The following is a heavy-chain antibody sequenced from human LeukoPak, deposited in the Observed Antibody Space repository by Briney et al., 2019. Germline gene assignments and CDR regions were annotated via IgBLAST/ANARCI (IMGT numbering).Heavy chain of an antibody. CDR2: IYYSGST. CDR1: GGSISSSSYY. Sequence: PSETLSLTCTVSGGSISSSSYYWGWIRQPPGKGLEWIGSIYYSGSTYYNPSLKSRVTISVDTSKNQFSLKLSSVTAADTAVYYCARRGRKGRDYYYYMDVWGKGTTVTISS. J-gene: IGHJ6*03. V-gene: IGHV4-39*07. CDR3: ARRGRKGRDYYYYMDV.